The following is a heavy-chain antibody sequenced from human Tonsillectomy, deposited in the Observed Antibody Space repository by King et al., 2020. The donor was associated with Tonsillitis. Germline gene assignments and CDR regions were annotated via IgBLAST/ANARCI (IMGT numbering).Heavy chain of an antibody. V-gene: IGHV4-59*01. J-gene: IGHJ6*03. Sequence: VQLQESGPGLVKPSETLSLTCTVSGGSISSYYWSWIRQPPGKGLEWIGYIYYSGSTNYNPSLKSRVTISVDTSKNQFSLKLSSVTAADTAVYYCARASTYYDMLTGYSPPTSFYYMDVWGKGTTVTVSS. CDR1: GGSISSYY. D-gene: IGHD3-9*01. CDR2: IYYSGST. CDR3: ARASTYYDMLTGYSPPTSFYYMDV.